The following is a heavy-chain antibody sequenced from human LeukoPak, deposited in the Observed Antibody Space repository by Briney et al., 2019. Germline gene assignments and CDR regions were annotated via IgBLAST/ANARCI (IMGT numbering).Heavy chain of an antibody. CDR2: IRYDGSNK. D-gene: IGHD2-21*01. V-gene: IGHV3-30*02. CDR1: GFTFSSYG. J-gene: IGHJ5*02. Sequence: GGSLRLSCAASGFTFSSYGMHWVRQAPGKGLEWVAFIRYDGSNKYYADSVKGRFTISRDNSKNTLYLQMNSLRAEDTAVYYRAKGPLIRNWFDPWGQGTLVTVSS. CDR3: AKGPLIRNWFDP.